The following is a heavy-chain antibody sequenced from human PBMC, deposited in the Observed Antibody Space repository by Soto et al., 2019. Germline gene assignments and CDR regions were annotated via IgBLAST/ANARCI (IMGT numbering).Heavy chain of an antibody. V-gene: IGHV3-23*01. Sequence: EVQLMESGGGLVQPGESLRLSCVVSGLSLSGYALSWVRQAPGKGLEWVSAVSGSGGTTYYADSVKGRFTISRDNSKNTLYLQMNCLRVEDTAKYFCAKDGRRVGPTLNWLDSWGQGTQVTVTS. CDR3: AKDGRRVGPTLNWLDS. CDR1: GLSLSGYA. CDR2: VSGSGGTT. D-gene: IGHD1-26*01. J-gene: IGHJ5*01.